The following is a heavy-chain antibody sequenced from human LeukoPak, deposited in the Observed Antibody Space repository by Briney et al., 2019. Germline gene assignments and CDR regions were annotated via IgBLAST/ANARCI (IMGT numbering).Heavy chain of an antibody. CDR3: ARETSYYYDSSGYRLTDY. Sequence: GGSLRLSCAASGFTFSSYWMSWVRQAPGKGLEWVANIKQDGSEKYYVDSVKGRFTISRDNSKNTLYLQMNSLRAEDTAVYYCARETSYYYDSSGYRLTDYWGQGTLVTVSS. CDR1: GFTFSSYW. V-gene: IGHV3-7*01. CDR2: IKQDGSEK. J-gene: IGHJ4*02. D-gene: IGHD3-22*01.